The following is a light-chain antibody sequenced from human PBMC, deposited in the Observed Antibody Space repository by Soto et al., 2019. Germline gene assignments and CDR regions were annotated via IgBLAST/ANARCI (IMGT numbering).Light chain of an antibody. V-gene: IGLV2-18*01. J-gene: IGLJ3*02. CDR3: SLYTSSSTWV. CDR1: SSDVGSYNY. Sequence: QSALTQPPSASGSPGQSVTISCTGTSSDVGSYNYVSWFQQHPDEAPKLIIYEVSQRPSGVPDRFSGSKSGNTPSLTIFGLQAEDEADYYCSLYTSSSTWVFGGGTQLTVL. CDR2: EVS.